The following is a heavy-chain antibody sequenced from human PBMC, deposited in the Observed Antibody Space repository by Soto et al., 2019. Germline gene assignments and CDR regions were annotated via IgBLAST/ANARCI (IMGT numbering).Heavy chain of an antibody. CDR3: ARDPFPNIVATGYYMDV. V-gene: IGHV3-21*01. Sequence: GGSLRLSCAASGFTFSNCAMSWVRQAPGKGLEWVSPISSNSVNTDYADSVKGRFTISRDNAKNSLYLQMNSLRAEDTAVYYCARDPFPNIVATGYYMDVWGKGTTVTVSS. D-gene: IGHD5-12*01. CDR2: ISSNSVNT. CDR1: GFTFSNCA. J-gene: IGHJ6*03.